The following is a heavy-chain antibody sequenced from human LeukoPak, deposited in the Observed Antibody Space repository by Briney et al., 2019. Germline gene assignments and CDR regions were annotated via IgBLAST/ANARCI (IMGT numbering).Heavy chain of an antibody. V-gene: IGHV3-23*01. CDR2: ISGIGGNT. D-gene: IGHD2-15*01. Sequence: TGGSLRLSCAASGFTFSSYAMSWVRQAPGKGLEWVSPISGIGGNTYYADSVKGRFTISRDNSKTTLYLQMNSLRAEDTAVYYCAKAPPADCSGGSCYSDGMDVWGQGTTVTVSS. CDR3: AKAPPADCSGGSCYSDGMDV. J-gene: IGHJ6*02. CDR1: GFTFSSYA.